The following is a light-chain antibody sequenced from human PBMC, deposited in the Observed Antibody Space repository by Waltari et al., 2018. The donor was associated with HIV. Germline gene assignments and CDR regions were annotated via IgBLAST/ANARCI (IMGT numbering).Light chain of an antibody. J-gene: IGKJ4*01. CDR3: QQYDNLLLT. CDR2: DAS. V-gene: IGKV1-33*01. Sequence: DIQMTQSPSSLSAAVGDRVTITGQASQDISNYLNWYQQKPGKATKLLIYDASNLETVVPSRFSGSVSGTDFTFTISSLQPEDIATYYCQQYDNLLLTFGGGTKVEIK. CDR1: QDISNY.